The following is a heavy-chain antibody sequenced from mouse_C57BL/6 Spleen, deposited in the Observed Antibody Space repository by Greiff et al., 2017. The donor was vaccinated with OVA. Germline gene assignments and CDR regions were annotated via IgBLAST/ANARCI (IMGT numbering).Heavy chain of an antibody. CDR1: GYTFTSYT. CDR3: ARTYYGSSPTHFDV. Sequence: VQVVESGAELARPGASVKMSCKASGYTFTSYTMHWVNQRPGQGLEWIGYINPSSGYTKYNQKFKDKATLTADKSSSTAYMQLSSLTSEDSAVYYCARTYYGSSPTHFDVWGTGTTVTVSS. J-gene: IGHJ1*03. V-gene: IGHV1-4*01. D-gene: IGHD1-1*01. CDR2: INPSSGYT.